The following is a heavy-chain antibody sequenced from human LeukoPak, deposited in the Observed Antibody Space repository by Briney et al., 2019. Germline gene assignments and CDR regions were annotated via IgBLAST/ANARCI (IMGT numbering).Heavy chain of an antibody. CDR3: ARGQKYRNGYTVTELGSGYFDY. CDR1: GGSISSYY. V-gene: IGHV4-59*01. CDR2: IFYSGRT. D-gene: IGHD5-18*01. J-gene: IGHJ4*02. Sequence: SETLSLTCSVSGGSISSYYWSWIRQPPGKGLEWIGYIFYSGRTNYNPSLKSRVTISVDTSKNQFSLTLSSVTAADTAVYYCARGQKYRNGYTVTELGSGYFDYWGQGTLVTVSS.